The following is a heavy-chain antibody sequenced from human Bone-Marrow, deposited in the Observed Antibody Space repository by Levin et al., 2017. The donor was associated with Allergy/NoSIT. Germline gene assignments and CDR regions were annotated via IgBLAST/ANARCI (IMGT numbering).Heavy chain of an antibody. J-gene: IGHJ3*02. V-gene: IGHV4-59*01. Sequence: SETLSLTCTVSGGSMNNYYWSWIRQPPGKGLEWIGYRYSSGHTNYNPSLESRVTISVDTSPNQFPLTLNSMTTADTAAYYCARVDKDMEEVAFDIWGQGTMVTVSS. CDR3: ARVDKDMEEVAFDI. CDR1: GGSMNNYY. D-gene: IGHD5-18*01. CDR2: RYSSGHT.